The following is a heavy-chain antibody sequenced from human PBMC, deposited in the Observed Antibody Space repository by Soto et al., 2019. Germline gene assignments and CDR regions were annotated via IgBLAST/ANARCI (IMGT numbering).Heavy chain of an antibody. D-gene: IGHD3-22*01. CDR3: VREGSHHSGNSGPRFDP. CDR1: GGVFSTFV. V-gene: IGHV1-69*06. J-gene: IGHJ5*02. Sequence: QVQLVQSGPEVKKPGSSVNVSCKTSGGVFSTFVITWVRQAPGQGLERMGQIVPIFGSVKYAQKFQGRVTLTADKGTRTAFMELSGLRFEDTAVYYCVREGSHHSGNSGPRFDPWGQGSLVTVSS. CDR2: IVPIFGSV.